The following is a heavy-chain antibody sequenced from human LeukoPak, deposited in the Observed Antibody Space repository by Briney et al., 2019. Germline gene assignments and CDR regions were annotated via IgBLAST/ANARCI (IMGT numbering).Heavy chain of an antibody. V-gene: IGHV1-46*01. D-gene: IGHD6-19*01. CDR1: GYTFTSYY. Sequence: ASVKVSCKASGYTFTSYYMHWVRLAPGQGLEWMGIINPSGGSTSYAQKFQGRVTMTRDTSTSTVYMELSSLRSEDTAVYYCAREVIAVAGTIRSDFDYWGQGTLVTVSS. CDR2: INPSGGST. J-gene: IGHJ4*02. CDR3: AREVIAVAGTIRSDFDY.